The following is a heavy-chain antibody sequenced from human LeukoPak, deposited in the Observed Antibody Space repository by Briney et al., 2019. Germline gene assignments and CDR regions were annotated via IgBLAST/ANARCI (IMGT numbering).Heavy chain of an antibody. Sequence: PGGSLRLSCAASGFTFSSYGMHWVRQAPGKGLEWVSGISGSGGSTYYADSVKGRFTISRDNSKNTLYVQMNSLRAEDTAVYYCAKGRAGIDYWGQGTLVIVSS. V-gene: IGHV3-23*01. CDR3: AKGRAGIDY. CDR2: ISGSGGST. D-gene: IGHD6-19*01. J-gene: IGHJ4*02. CDR1: GFTFSSYG.